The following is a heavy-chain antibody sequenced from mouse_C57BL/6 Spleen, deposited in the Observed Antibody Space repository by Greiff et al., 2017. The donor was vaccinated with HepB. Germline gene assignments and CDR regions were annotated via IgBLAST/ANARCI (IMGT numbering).Heavy chain of an antibody. D-gene: IGHD2-4*01. J-gene: IGHJ3*01. V-gene: IGHV1-63*01. CDR1: GYTFTNYW. CDR2: IYPGGGYT. CDR3: AIYDYDVGFAY. Sequence: QVQLKESGAELVRPGTSVKMSCKASGYTFTNYWIGWAKQRPGHGLEWIGDIYPGGGYTNYNEKFKGKATLTADKSSSTAYMQFSSLTSEDSAIYYCAIYDYDVGFAYWGQGTLVTVSA.